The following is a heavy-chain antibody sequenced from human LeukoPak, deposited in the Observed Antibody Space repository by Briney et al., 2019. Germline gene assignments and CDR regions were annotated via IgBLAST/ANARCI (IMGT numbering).Heavy chain of an antibody. CDR2: IIPIFGTA. CDR1: GGTFSSFA. Sequence: SVKVSCKTSGGTFSSFAVNWVRQAPGQGLEWMGGIIPIFGTANYAQKFQGRVTITADESTSTAYMELSSLRSEDTAVYYCARGASSCSGGSCYPPYYYYYYMDVWGKGTTVTVSS. D-gene: IGHD2-15*01. CDR3: ARGASSCSGGSCYPPYYYYYYMDV. J-gene: IGHJ6*03. V-gene: IGHV1-69*13.